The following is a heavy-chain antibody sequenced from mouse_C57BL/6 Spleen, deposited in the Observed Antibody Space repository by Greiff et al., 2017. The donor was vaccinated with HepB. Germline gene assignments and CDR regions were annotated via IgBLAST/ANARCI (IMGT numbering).Heavy chain of an antibody. Sequence: QVQLKESGAELARPGASVKLSCKASGYTFTSYGISWVKQRTGQGLEWIGEIYPRSGNTYYNEKFKGKATLTADKSSSTAYMELRSLTSEDSAVYFCARKDYYGSGDYWGQGTTLTVSS. J-gene: IGHJ2*01. CDR1: GYTFTSYG. CDR3: ARKDYYGSGDY. D-gene: IGHD1-1*01. V-gene: IGHV1-81*01. CDR2: IYPRSGNT.